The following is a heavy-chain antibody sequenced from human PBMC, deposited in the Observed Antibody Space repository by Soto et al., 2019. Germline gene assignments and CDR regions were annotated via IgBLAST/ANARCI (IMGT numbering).Heavy chain of an antibody. V-gene: IGHV4-38-2*01. Sequence: SETLSLTCAVSGYSISSGYYWGWIRQPPGKGLEWIGSIYHSGSTYYNPSLKSRVTISVDTSKNQFSLRLSSVTAADTAVYYCARVRGGSYSPGYFQHWGQGTLVTVSS. CDR3: ARVRGGSYSPGYFQH. J-gene: IGHJ1*01. CDR2: IYHSGST. CDR1: GYSISSGYY. D-gene: IGHD1-26*01.